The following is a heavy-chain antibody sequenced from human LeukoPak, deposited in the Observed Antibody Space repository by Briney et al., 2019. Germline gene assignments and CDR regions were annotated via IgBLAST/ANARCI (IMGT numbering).Heavy chain of an antibody. J-gene: IGHJ4*02. D-gene: IGHD3-9*01. CDR3: ARQPGVRYFDWLLKPGYYFDY. CDR2: IFYSGST. Sequence: SETLSLTCTVSGGSISTSSYYWGWVRQPPGKGLEWIGNIFYSGSTYYSPSLKSRVTISLDTSRNQFSLELSSVTAADTAVYYCARQPGVRYFDWLLKPGYYFDYWGQGTLVTVSS. CDR1: GGSISTSSYY. V-gene: IGHV4-39*01.